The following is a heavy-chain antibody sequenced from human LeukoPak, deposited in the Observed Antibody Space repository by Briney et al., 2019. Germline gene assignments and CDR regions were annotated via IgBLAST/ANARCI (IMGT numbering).Heavy chain of an antibody. CDR2: ISAYNGNT. D-gene: IGHD3-9*01. CDR3: AREPWYYDILTGSTGVWYFDY. Sequence: ASVKVSCKASGYTFTSYGISWVRQAPGQGLEGMGWISAYNGNTNYAQKLQGRVTMTTDTSTSKAYMELRSLRSDDTAVYYCAREPWYYDILTGSTGVWYFDYWGQGTLVTVSS. CDR1: GYTFTSYG. V-gene: IGHV1-18*01. J-gene: IGHJ4*02.